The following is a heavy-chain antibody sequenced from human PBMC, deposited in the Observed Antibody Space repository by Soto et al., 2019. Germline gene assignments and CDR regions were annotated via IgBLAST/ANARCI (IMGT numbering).Heavy chain of an antibody. CDR3: AREVVGATSYVY. J-gene: IGHJ4*02. V-gene: IGHV3-21*01. Sequence: AGGSLRLSCAASGFTFSSYSMNWVRQAPGKGLEWVSSISSSSSYIYYADSVKGRFTISRDNAKNSLYLQMNSLRAEDTAVYYCAREVVGATSYVYWGQGTLVTGSS. D-gene: IGHD1-26*01. CDR2: ISSSSSYI. CDR1: GFTFSSYS.